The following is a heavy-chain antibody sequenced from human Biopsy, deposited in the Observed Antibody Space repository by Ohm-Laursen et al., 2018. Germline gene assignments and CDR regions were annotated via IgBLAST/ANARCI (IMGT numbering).Heavy chain of an antibody. CDR1: GGTFSSYA. J-gene: IGHJ3*02. Sequence: VSSVKVSCKASGGTFSSYAISWVRQAPGQGLEWMGGIIPIFGTANYAQKFQGRVTITADESTSTAYMELSSLRSGDTAIYFCARDPGYDFWSGSDPFDIWGQGTLVTVS. D-gene: IGHD3-3*01. CDR3: ARDPGYDFWSGSDPFDI. CDR2: IIPIFGTA. V-gene: IGHV1-69*01.